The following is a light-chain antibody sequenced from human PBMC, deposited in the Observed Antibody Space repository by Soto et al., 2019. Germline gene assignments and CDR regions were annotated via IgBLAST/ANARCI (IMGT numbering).Light chain of an antibody. J-gene: IGLJ2*01. V-gene: IGLV2-14*01. CDR1: SSDIGAYNS. Sequence: QSALTQPASVSASPGQSITISCTGTSSDIGAYNSVSWYQQHPGKAPQLMIYDVSYRPSGISSLFSGSKSGNTASLTISGLQSDDDADYYCASYTSARIRVFGGGTKLTVL. CDR3: ASYTSARIRV. CDR2: DVS.